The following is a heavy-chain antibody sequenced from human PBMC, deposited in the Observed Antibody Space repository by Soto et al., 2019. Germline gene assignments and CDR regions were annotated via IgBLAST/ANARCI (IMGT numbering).Heavy chain of an antibody. V-gene: IGHV4-59*08. CDR1: GGSISSYY. Sequence: SETLSLTCTVSGGSISSYYWSWIRQPPGKGLEWIGYIYYSGSTNYNPSLKSRVTISVDTSKNQFSLKLSSVTAADTAVYYCARQGRIAVAGTFDYWGQGTLVTVSS. D-gene: IGHD6-19*01. CDR3: ARQGRIAVAGTFDY. J-gene: IGHJ4*02. CDR2: IYYSGST.